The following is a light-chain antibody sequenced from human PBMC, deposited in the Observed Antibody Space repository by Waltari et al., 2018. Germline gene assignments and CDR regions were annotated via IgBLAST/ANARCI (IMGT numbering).Light chain of an antibody. J-gene: IGLJ2*01. CDR2: DVY. V-gene: IGLV2-14*01. Sequence: QSALTQPASVSGSPGQAIIISCTGTGSDVGGYDYVSWYQQYPGKAPRLIIYDVYNLPSAVSSRFPGSKSANTASLTISGIQAEDASFYYCSSYTSGAVVFGGGTKLTVL. CDR3: SSYTSGAVV. CDR1: GSDVGGYDY.